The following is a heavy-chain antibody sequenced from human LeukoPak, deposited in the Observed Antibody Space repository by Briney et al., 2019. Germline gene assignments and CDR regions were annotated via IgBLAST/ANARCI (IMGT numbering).Heavy chain of an antibody. Sequence: KTSETLSLTCTVSGYSISSGYYWGWIRQPPRKGLEWIGEINHSGSTNYNPSLKSRVTISVDTSKNQFSLKLSSVTAADTAVYYCARGSRYDFWSGYYRRYFDYWGQGTLVTVSS. CDR1: GYSISSGYY. D-gene: IGHD3-3*01. CDR3: ARGSRYDFWSGYYRRYFDY. V-gene: IGHV4-38-2*02. CDR2: INHSGST. J-gene: IGHJ4*02.